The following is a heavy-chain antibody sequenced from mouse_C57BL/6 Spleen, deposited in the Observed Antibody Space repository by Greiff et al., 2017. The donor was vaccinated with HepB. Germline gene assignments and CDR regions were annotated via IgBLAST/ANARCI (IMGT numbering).Heavy chain of an antibody. CDR1: GYTFTSYW. Sequence: VKLMESGAELVKPGASVKLSCKASGYTFTSYWMHWVKQRPGQGLEWIGMIHPNSGSTNYNEKFKSKATLTVDKSSSTAYMQLSSLTSEDSAVYYCARADPWFAYWGQGTLVTVSA. J-gene: IGHJ3*01. CDR2: IHPNSGST. CDR3: ARADPWFAY. V-gene: IGHV1-64*01. D-gene: IGHD3-3*01.